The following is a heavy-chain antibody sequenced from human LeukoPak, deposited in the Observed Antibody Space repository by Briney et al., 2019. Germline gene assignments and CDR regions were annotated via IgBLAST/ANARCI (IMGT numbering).Heavy chain of an antibody. CDR3: AREVRILGASGHWFDP. J-gene: IGHJ5*02. CDR2: ISSSSDSI. CDR1: GFTFSHYS. D-gene: IGHD1-26*01. Sequence: GGSLRLSCSASGFTFSHYSFNWVRQAPGKGLEWVSYISSSSDSIYYTDSVQGRFTVSRDNSNNSLCLQMSSLRPEDTAVYYCAREVRILGASGHWFDPWGQGTLVTVSS. V-gene: IGHV3-48*04.